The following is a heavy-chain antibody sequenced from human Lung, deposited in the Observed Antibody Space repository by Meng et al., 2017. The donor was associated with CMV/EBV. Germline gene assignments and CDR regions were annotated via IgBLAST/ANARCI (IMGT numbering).Heavy chain of an antibody. CDR3: ARGVAESLGWEMGY. Sequence: QLVGSGGGLVQPGGSLRLSCAVSGFTLRRYWMHWVRQAPGKGLEWVSRIDSDGRDITYADSVRGRFTISRDDAKNTLYLQMNSLRVEDTAVYYCARGVAESLGWEMGYWGQGTLVTVSS. J-gene: IGHJ4*02. CDR1: GFTLRRYW. CDR2: IDSDGRDI. D-gene: IGHD1-26*01. V-gene: IGHV3-74*03.